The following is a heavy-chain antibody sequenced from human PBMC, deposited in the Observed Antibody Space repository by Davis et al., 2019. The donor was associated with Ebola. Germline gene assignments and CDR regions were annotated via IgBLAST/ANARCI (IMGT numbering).Heavy chain of an antibody. CDR3: ARVSRTLRLSLDY. Sequence: MPGGSLRLSCAASGFTFSSYAMSWIRQPPGKGLEWIGEINHSGSTNYNPSLKSRVTISVDTSKNQFSLKLSSVTAADTAVYYCARVSRTLRLSLDYWGQGTLVTVSS. V-gene: IGHV4-34*08. CDR2: INHSGST. CDR1: GFTFSSYA. D-gene: IGHD3-16*01. J-gene: IGHJ4*02.